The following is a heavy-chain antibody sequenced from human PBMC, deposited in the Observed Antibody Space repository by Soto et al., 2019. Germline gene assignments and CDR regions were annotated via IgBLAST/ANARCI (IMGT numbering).Heavy chain of an antibody. CDR2: IYSGGST. D-gene: IGHD2-15*01. Sequence: GGSLRLSCAASGFTVSSNYMSWVRQAPGKGLEWVSVIYSGGSTYYADSVKGRFTISRDNSKNTLYLQMNSLRAEDTAVYYCKRVYCSGGSCTYYYYYYRDVWGKGTTVTVSS. CDR3: KRVYCSGGSCTYYYYYYRDV. J-gene: IGHJ6*03. CDR1: GFTVSSNY. V-gene: IGHV3-66*01.